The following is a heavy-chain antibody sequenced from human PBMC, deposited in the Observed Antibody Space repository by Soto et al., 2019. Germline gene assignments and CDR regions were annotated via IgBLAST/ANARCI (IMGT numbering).Heavy chain of an antibody. Sequence: SQTLSLTCAISGDSVSINSAAWNLIRQSPSRGLEWLGRTYYRSKWYNDYAVSVKSRITINPDTSKNQFSLQLNSVTPEDTAVYYCARDPRGEWPYYYYGMDVWGQGTTVTVSS. CDR3: ARDPRGEWPYYYYGMDV. V-gene: IGHV6-1*01. D-gene: IGHD3-10*01. J-gene: IGHJ6*02. CDR2: TYYRSKWYN. CDR1: GDSVSINSAA.